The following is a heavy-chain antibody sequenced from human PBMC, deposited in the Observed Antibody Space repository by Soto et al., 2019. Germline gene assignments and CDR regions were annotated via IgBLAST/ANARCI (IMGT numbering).Heavy chain of an antibody. D-gene: IGHD1-26*01. V-gene: IGHV3-9*01. CDR3: VRRVSYSVNALDI. Sequence: EVQLEESGGGLVQPGTSLRLSCAASGFTFGDNAMHWVRQVPGKGLEWVSGISWNSGSIVYADSVKGRFIISRDNAKNSLYLQMNSLRVEDTALYYCVRRVSYSVNALDIWGRGTMVTVSS. J-gene: IGHJ3*02. CDR2: ISWNSGSI. CDR1: GFTFGDNA.